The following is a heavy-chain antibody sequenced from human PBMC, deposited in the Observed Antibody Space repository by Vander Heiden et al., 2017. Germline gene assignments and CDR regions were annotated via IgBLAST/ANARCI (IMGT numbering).Heavy chain of an antibody. Sequence: EVQLVESGGGLVKPGGSLRLSCAASGFTFSSYSMNWVRQAPGKGLEWVSSISSSSSYIYYADSVKGRFTISRDNAKNSLYLQMNSLRAEDTAVYYCARVQGGVSYYYYGMDVWGQGTTVTVSS. CDR2: ISSSSSYI. D-gene: IGHD3-16*01. CDR1: GFTFSSYS. J-gene: IGHJ6*02. V-gene: IGHV3-21*01. CDR3: ARVQGGVSYYYYGMDV.